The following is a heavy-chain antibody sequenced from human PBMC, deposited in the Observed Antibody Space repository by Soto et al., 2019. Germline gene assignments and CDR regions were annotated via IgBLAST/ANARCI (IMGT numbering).Heavy chain of an antibody. Sequence: SQTLSLTCAISGDSVSSNSAAWNWIRQSPSRGLEWLGRTYYRSKWYNDYAVSVKSRITINPDTSKNQFSLQLNSVTPEDTAVYYCASFYCTNGVCYNYFDYWGQGTLVTVSS. CDR3: ASFYCTNGVCYNYFDY. D-gene: IGHD2-8*01. J-gene: IGHJ4*02. CDR2: TYYRSKWYN. CDR1: GDSVSSNSAA. V-gene: IGHV6-1*01.